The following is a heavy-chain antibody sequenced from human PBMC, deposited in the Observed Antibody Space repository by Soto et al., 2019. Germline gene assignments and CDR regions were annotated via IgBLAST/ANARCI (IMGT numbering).Heavy chain of an antibody. Sequence: QVQLVQSGAEVKKPGASVKVSCKASGYTFTSSGMSWVRQAPGQGLEWMGWSSAPTGSSEYAQRFQGRVTMTTDRSTRTAYMELRSLRSDDTAVYYCARAFFYQGSDSRGYSFDAFDFWGPGTLVTVSS. CDR2: SSAPTGSS. J-gene: IGHJ3*01. CDR1: GYTFTSSG. D-gene: IGHD3-22*01. V-gene: IGHV1-18*01. CDR3: ARAFFYQGSDSRGYSFDAFDF.